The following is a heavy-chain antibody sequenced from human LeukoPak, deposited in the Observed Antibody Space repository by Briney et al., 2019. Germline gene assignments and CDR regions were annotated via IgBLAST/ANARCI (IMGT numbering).Heavy chain of an antibody. CDR2: ISAYNGNT. D-gene: IGHD3-10*01. V-gene: IGHV1-18*01. Sequence: ASVKVSCKASGYTFTSYGISWVRQAPGQGLEWMGWISAYNGNTNYAQKLQGRVTMTTDTSTSTAYMELRSLRSDDTAVYYCARDQDYGSGSYYYYYYYMDVWGKGTTVTISS. J-gene: IGHJ6*03. CDR3: ARDQDYGSGSYYYYYYYMDV. CDR1: GYTFTSYG.